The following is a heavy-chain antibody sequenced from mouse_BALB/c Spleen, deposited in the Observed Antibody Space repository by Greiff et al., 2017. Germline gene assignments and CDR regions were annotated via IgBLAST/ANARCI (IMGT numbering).Heavy chain of an antibody. J-gene: IGHJ2*01. V-gene: IGHV5-12-1*01. CDR1: GFAFSSYD. Sequence: DVKLVESGGGLVKPGGSLKLSCAASGFAFSSYDMSWVRQTPEKRLEWVAYISSGGGSTYYPDTVKGRFTISRDNAKNTLYLQMSSLKSEDTAMYYCARRGEVRLYYFDYWGQGTTLTVSS. D-gene: IGHD1-2*01. CDR2: ISSGGGST. CDR3: ARRGEVRLYYFDY.